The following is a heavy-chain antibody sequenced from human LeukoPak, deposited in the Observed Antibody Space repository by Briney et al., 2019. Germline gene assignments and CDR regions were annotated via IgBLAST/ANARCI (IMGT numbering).Heavy chain of an antibody. D-gene: IGHD2-2*01. CDR2: INTNTGNP. V-gene: IGHV7-4-1*02. CDR3: ARDPGDDFVVPGDP. CDR1: GYTFTGYY. Sequence: GASVKVSCKASGYTFTGYYMHWVRQAPGQGLEWMGWINTNTGNPTYAQGFTGRFVFSLDTSVSTTYLQISSLKAEDTAVYYCARDPGDDFVVPGDPWGQGTLVTVSS. J-gene: IGHJ5*02.